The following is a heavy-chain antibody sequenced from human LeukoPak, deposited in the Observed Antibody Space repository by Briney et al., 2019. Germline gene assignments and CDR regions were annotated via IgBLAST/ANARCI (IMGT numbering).Heavy chain of an antibody. D-gene: IGHD3-10*01. V-gene: IGHV4-31*03. CDR1: GGSISSGGYY. CDR2: IYYSGST. J-gene: IGHJ3*02. CDR3: ARARGYGSDDAFDI. Sequence: SETLSLTCTVSGGSISSGGYYWSWIRQHPGKGLEWIGYIYYSGSTYYNPFLKSRVTISVDTSKNQFSLKLSSVTAADTAVYYCARARGYGSDDAFDIWGQGTMVTVSS.